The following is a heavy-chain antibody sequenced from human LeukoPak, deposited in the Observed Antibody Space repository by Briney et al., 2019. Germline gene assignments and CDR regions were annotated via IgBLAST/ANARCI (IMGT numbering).Heavy chain of an antibody. D-gene: IGHD1-26*01. CDR1: GYRFTSYW. V-gene: IGHV5-51*01. CDR3: ARQMVGDTTPFEY. Sequence: GESLKISCKGSGYRFTSYWIGWVRQMPGKGLEWMGIIYPGDSDPRYSTSFQGQVTISAAKSISTAYLQWSSLKASDTAMYYCARQMVGDTTPFEYWGQGTLVTVSS. CDR2: IYPGDSDP. J-gene: IGHJ4*02.